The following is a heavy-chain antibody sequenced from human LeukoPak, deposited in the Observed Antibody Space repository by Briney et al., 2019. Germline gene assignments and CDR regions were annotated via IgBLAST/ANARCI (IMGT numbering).Heavy chain of an antibody. CDR1: GFTFSTYW. D-gene: IGHD3-9*01. V-gene: IGHV3-7*03. Sequence: GGSLRLSCAASGFTFSTYWMTWVRQAPGKGLEWVANIKQDGSEKYYVDSVKGRFTISRDNAKDSLYLQMNSLRAEDTAVYYCARAHYDILTGYYGVYYYYGMDVWGQGTTVTVSS. CDR2: IKQDGSEK. J-gene: IGHJ6*02. CDR3: ARAHYDILTGYYGVYYYYGMDV.